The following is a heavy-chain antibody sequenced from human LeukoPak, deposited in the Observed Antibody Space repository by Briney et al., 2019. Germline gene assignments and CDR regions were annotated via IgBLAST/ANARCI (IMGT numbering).Heavy chain of an antibody. D-gene: IGHD1-26*01. J-gene: IGHJ5*02. CDR2: VNPNTGGT. Sequence: GASVKVSCKASGYTFTAYYIHWVRQAPGQGLDWIGWVNPNTGGTYYAQKFQDRVTMTRDASISTAYMELNRLRSDDTAVYYCGRDLVSRQEVDQPWGQGTLVTVSS. V-gene: IGHV1-2*02. CDR3: GRDLVSRQEVDQP. CDR1: GYTFTAYY.